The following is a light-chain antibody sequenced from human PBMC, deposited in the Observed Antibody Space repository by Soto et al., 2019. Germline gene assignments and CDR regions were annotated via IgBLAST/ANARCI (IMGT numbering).Light chain of an antibody. CDR1: SANIGTNT. V-gene: IGLV1-44*01. CDR3: SAWDDSMNVLV. J-gene: IGLJ2*01. Sequence: QSVLTQPPSASGTPGQRVTISCSGSSANIGTNTVHWYQQLSRTAPKLLIYKDTQRPSGVPDRVSGSKSGTSASLAISGLQYEDEAEYYCSAWDDSMNVLVFGGGTKVTVL. CDR2: KDT.